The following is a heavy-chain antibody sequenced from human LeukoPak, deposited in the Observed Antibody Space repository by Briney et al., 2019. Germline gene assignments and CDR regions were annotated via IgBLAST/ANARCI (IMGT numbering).Heavy chain of an antibody. CDR3: ARDGWRFGELSDY. Sequence: GGSLRLSCAASGFTFTTNWMSWVRQTPGKGLEWVANIKEDGSKIYYVDSVRGRFTISRDNAKNSLYLQMDSLRAEDTAVYYCARDGWRFGELSDYWGQGTLVTVSS. CDR2: IKEDGSKI. V-gene: IGHV3-7*04. D-gene: IGHD3-10*01. J-gene: IGHJ4*02. CDR1: GFTFTTNW.